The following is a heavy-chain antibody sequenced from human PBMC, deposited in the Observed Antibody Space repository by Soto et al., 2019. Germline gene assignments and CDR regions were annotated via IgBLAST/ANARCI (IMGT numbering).Heavy chain of an antibody. CDR2: IYYSGRT. Sequence: SETLSLTCTVSGGSISSYYWSWIRQPPGKGLEWIGYIYYSGRTNYNPSLKSRATISLDTSKNQFSLKLNSVTAADTAVYYCARQGPASILNTWFDPWGQGTLVTVSS. V-gene: IGHV4-59*01. J-gene: IGHJ5*02. D-gene: IGHD2-2*01. CDR3: ARQGPASILNTWFDP. CDR1: GGSISSYY.